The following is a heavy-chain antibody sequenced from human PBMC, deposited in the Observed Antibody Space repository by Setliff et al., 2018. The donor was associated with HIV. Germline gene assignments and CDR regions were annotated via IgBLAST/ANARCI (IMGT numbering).Heavy chain of an antibody. CDR1: GFTFNSYW. CDR3: AKDGDYSNWDYDAFDI. J-gene: IGHJ3*02. V-gene: IGHV3-74*01. Sequence: GGSLRLSCVASGFTFNSYWMYWVRQAPGKGLVCVARVNNDGTDTIYADSVKGRFTISRDNSKNTVDLQMNSLRAEDTAVYYCAKDGDYSNWDYDAFDIWGQGTMVTVSS. D-gene: IGHD1-7*01. CDR2: VNNDGTDT.